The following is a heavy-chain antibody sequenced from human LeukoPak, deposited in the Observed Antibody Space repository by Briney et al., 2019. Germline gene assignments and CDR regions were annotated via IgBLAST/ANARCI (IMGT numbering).Heavy chain of an antibody. V-gene: IGHV4-30-4*07. CDR1: GGSISSGSYS. CDR2: MFYTGNT. D-gene: IGHD3-16*01. CDR3: ARGSSWASDAFDI. Sequence: SQTLSLTCGVSGGSISSGSYSWSWIRQPPGKGLEWIGYMFYTGNTYYNPSLKSRVTISVDTSKNQFSLKLSSVTAADTAVYYCARGSSWASDAFDIWGQGTMVTVSS. J-gene: IGHJ3*02.